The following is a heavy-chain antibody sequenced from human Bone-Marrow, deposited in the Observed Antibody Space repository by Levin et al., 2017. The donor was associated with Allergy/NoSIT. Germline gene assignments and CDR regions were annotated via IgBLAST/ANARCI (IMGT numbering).Heavy chain of an antibody. J-gene: IGHJ6*02. D-gene: IGHD1-26*01. Sequence: GGSLRLSCAATGFTFDDYAMHWVRQAPGRGLEWVSGTDWNSANIGYADSVKGRFTISTDNAKNSLYLQMNSLRAEDTALYYCAKKGGALFGYYGMDVWGQGTTVTVSS. CDR2: TDWNSANI. V-gene: IGHV3-9*01. CDR3: AKKGGALFGYYGMDV. CDR1: GFTFDDYA.